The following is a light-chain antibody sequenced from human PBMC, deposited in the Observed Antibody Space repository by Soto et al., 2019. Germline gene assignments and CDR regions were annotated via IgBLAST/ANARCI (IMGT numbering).Light chain of an antibody. CDR3: SSYTSGSTWV. CDR1: SSDVGGYKY. CDR2: DVS. Sequence: QSVLTQPASVSGSPGQSITISCAGTSSDVGGYKYVSWYQQHPGKAPKLMIYDVSNRPSGVSSRFSASKSGNTASLTISGLQAEDEAYYYCSSYTSGSTWVFGGGTKLTVL. J-gene: IGLJ3*02. V-gene: IGLV2-14*03.